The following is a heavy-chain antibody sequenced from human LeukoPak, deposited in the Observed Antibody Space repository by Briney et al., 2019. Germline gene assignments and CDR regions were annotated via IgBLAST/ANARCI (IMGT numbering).Heavy chain of an antibody. CDR3: ARGGVATEFDY. J-gene: IGHJ4*02. D-gene: IGHD5-12*01. Sequence: ASVKVSCKASGYTFSDYYMHWVRQAPGQGLEWMEWINPNSGGTKCAQKFQGRVTMTRDTSISTAYMELSRLRSDDTAVYYCARGGVATEFDYWGQGTLVTVSS. CDR1: GYTFSDYY. CDR2: INPNSGGT. V-gene: IGHV1-2*02.